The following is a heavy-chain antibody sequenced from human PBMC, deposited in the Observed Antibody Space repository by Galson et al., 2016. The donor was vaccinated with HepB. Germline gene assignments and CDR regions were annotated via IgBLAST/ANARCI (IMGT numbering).Heavy chain of an antibody. Sequence: SLRLSCAGSGLTFNSYAMHWVRQAPGKGLEWVSGLRGSGGSTFYADSVKGRFTISRDKSKNTVFLQMNSLRVEDTAIYYCAKIDSSAWYPRGAYWGRGTLVTVSS. CDR2: LRGSGGST. CDR1: GLTFNSYA. D-gene: IGHD6-19*01. CDR3: AKIDSSAWYPRGAY. V-gene: IGHV3-23*01. J-gene: IGHJ4*02.